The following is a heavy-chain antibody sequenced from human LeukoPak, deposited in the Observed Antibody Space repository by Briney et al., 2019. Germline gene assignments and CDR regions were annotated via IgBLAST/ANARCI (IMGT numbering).Heavy chain of an antibody. V-gene: IGHV1-18*01. Sequence: ASVKVSCKASGYTFTSYGINWVRQAPGQGLEWMGWISAYNGNTNYAQKLQDRVTMTTDTSTSTAYMELRSLRSDDTAVYYCARGQEEDYYDSSVVDYWGQGTLVTVSS. J-gene: IGHJ4*02. D-gene: IGHD3-22*01. CDR1: GYTFTSYG. CDR2: ISAYNGNT. CDR3: ARGQEEDYYDSSVVDY.